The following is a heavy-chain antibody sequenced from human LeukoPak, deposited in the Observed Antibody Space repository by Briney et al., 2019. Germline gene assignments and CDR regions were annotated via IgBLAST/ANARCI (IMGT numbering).Heavy chain of an antibody. CDR2: IKQDGSEK. CDR3: ARVQGRGIVLWFGESYFDY. Sequence: GGSLRLSCAASGFTFSSYWMSWVRQAPGKGLEWVANIKQDGSEKYYVDSVKGRFTISRDNAKNSLYLQMNSLRAEDTAVYYCARVQGRGIVLWFGESYFDYWGQGTLVTVSS. V-gene: IGHV3-7*01. CDR1: GFTFSSYW. D-gene: IGHD3-10*01. J-gene: IGHJ4*02.